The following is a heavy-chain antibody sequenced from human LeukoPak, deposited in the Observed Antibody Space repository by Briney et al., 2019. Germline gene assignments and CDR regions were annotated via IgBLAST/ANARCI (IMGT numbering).Heavy chain of an antibody. CDR3: AKVVNSGNDYDAFDI. Sequence: GGSLRLSCAASGFTFSSYGMSWVRQAPGKGLEWVSSISSSSSYIYYADSVKGRSTISRDNAKNSLYLQMNSLRAEDTAVYYCAKVVNSGNDYDAFDIWSQGTMVTVSS. CDR2: ISSSSSYI. CDR1: GFTFSSYG. V-gene: IGHV3-21*04. J-gene: IGHJ3*02. D-gene: IGHD5-12*01.